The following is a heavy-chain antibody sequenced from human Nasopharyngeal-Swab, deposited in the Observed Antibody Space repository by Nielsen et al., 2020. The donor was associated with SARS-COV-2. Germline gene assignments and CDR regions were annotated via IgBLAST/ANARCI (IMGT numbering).Heavy chain of an antibody. D-gene: IGHD2-15*01. CDR2: INPNSGGT. Sequence: ASVKVSCKASGGTFSSYAISWVRQAPGQGLEWMGWINPNSGGTNYAQKFQGWVTMTRDTSISTAYMELSRLRSDDTAVYYCARGWYCSGGSCSPSPFDYWGQGTLVTVSS. CDR1: GGTFSSYA. V-gene: IGHV1-2*04. J-gene: IGHJ4*02. CDR3: ARGWYCSGGSCSPSPFDY.